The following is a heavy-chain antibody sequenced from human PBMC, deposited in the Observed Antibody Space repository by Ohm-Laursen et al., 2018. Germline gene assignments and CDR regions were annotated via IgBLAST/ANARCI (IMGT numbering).Heavy chain of an antibody. V-gene: IGHV4-4*07. D-gene: IGHD1-26*01. Sequence: GTLSLTCAVSGGSISSYYWSWIRQPAGKGLEWIGRINISGTTNYNPSLKSRFTMSVDTSKNQFSLNLSSVTAADTAVYYCAGRGYWGQGTLVTVSS. CDR2: INISGTT. CDR1: GGSISSYY. J-gene: IGHJ4*02. CDR3: AGRGY.